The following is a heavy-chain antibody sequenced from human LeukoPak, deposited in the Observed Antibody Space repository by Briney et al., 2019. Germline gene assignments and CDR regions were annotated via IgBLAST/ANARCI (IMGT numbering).Heavy chain of an antibody. CDR3: ARNRSLKITIFGVVILGDDAFDI. CDR2: IIPIFGTA. J-gene: IGHJ3*02. V-gene: IGHV1-69*13. Sequence: ASVKVSCKASGYTFTSYAISWVRQAPGQGLEWMGGIIPIFGTANYAQKFQGRVTITADESTSTAYMELSSLRSEDTAVYYCARNRSLKITIFGVVILGDDAFDIWGQGTMVTVSS. D-gene: IGHD3-3*01. CDR1: GYTFTSYA.